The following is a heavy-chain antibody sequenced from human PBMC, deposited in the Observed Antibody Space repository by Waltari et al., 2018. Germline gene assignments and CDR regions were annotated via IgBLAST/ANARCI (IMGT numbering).Heavy chain of an antibody. J-gene: IGHJ5*02. Sequence: EVQLLESGGDLVQPGGSLRPSCAASGLRFSNYAMSWVRHPPGKGLEWVSGSSRSGDTPYYADSVKGRFTISRDNSKKTVHLQLNSLRPEDTALYYCAKDLGCSGGSCPFDTWGQGTLVTVSS. V-gene: IGHV3-23*01. CDR3: AKDLGCSGGSCPFDT. D-gene: IGHD2-15*01. CDR1: GLRFSNYA. CDR2: SSRSGDTP.